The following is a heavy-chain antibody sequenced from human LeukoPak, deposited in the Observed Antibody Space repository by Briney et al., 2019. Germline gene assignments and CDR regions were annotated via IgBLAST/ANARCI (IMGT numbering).Heavy chain of an antibody. CDR1: GGSFRTYP. J-gene: IGHJ5*02. CDR3: ATSESGRSWDWFAP. V-gene: IGHV1-69*05. Sequence: GASVKVSCKASGGSFRTYPISWVRQAPGQGLEWMGGLTQFFRRTNYTQKFQGRLTITTDESSSTAYMELSDLRSDDTAVYYCATSESGRSWDWFAPWGQETLVTVSS. D-gene: IGHD3-10*01. CDR2: LTQFFRRT.